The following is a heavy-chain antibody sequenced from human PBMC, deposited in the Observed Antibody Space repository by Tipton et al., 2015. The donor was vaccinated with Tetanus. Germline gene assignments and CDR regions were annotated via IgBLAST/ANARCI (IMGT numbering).Heavy chain of an antibody. CDR1: GFTVSSNY. V-gene: IGHV3-53*05. CDR2: IYSGGNT. Sequence: SLRLSCAASGFTVSSNYMTWVRQAPGKGLEWVSLIYSGGNTYYADSVKGRFTISRDNSKNTLYLQMNSLRAEDSATYYCARALQLERKFDFWGQGTLVTVSS. J-gene: IGHJ4*02. D-gene: IGHD1-1*01. CDR3: ARALQLERKFDF.